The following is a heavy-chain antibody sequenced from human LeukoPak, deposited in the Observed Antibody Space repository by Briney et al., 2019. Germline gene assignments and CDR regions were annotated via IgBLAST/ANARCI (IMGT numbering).Heavy chain of an antibody. V-gene: IGHV4-59*01. D-gene: IGHD2-15*01. CDR2: IHYSGDI. CDR1: GGSISIYY. CDR3: ARVGCSGGSCYPDY. J-gene: IGHJ4*02. Sequence: SETLSLTCTVAGGSISIYYWSWIRQPPGKGLEWIGYIHYSGDINYNPSLKSRVTISAYPSKNQLSLKLSSGTAADTAVYYCARVGCSGGSCYPDYWGQGTLVTVSS.